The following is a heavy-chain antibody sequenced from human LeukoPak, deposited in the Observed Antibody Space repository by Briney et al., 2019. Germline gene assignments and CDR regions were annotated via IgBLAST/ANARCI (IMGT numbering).Heavy chain of an antibody. CDR3: ARRAPNFQFHYYMDV. D-gene: IGHD2-8*01. V-gene: IGHV4-61*08. J-gene: IGHJ6*03. CDR1: GGSIGSAGFY. Sequence: SETLSLTCTVSGGSIGSAGFYWSWIRQPPGKGLEWIGYINHSGSTNYNPSLKSRFTISVDTSKNQFYLKLNSVTAADTAVYYCARRAPNFQFHYYMDVWGKGATVTVSS. CDR2: INHSGST.